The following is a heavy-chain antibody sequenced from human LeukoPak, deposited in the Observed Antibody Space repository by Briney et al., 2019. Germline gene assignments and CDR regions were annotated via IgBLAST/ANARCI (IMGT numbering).Heavy chain of an antibody. J-gene: IGHJ4*02. CDR1: GFTVSSNY. D-gene: IGHD4-17*01. CDR2: IYSGGST. CDR3: ARDRYGDYGIEDY. V-gene: IGHV3-66*01. Sequence: GGSLRLSCAASGFTVSSNYMSWVRQAPGKGLEWVSVIYSGGSTYADSVKGRFTISRDNAKNSLYLQMNSLRADDTAVYYCARDRYGDYGIEDYWGQGTLVTVSS.